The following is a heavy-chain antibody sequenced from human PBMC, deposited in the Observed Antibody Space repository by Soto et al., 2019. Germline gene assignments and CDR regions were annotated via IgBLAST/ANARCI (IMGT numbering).Heavy chain of an antibody. CDR1: GGSFSGYY. V-gene: IGHV4-34*01. Sequence: SGTLSLTCAVYGGSFSGYYWSWIRQPPGKGLEWIGEINHSGSTNYNPSLKSRVTISVDTSKNQFSLKLSSVTAADTAVYYCARVGYSSSWYGDGGYYGMDVWGQGTTVTVSS. D-gene: IGHD6-13*01. CDR3: ARVGYSSSWYGDGGYYGMDV. J-gene: IGHJ6*02. CDR2: INHSGST.